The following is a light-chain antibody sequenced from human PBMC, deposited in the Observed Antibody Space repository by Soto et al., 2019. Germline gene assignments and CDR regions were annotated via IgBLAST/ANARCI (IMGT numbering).Light chain of an antibody. CDR1: QSVSSSY. Sequence: EIVLTQSPGTLSLYPGERATLSCRASQSVSSSYLAWYQQRPGQAPRLLIYGASSRATGIPDRFSGSGSGTDFTLTSSRLEPEDFAVYYCQQYGSSSTFGQGTRLDI. CDR2: GAS. J-gene: IGKJ5*01. CDR3: QQYGSSST. V-gene: IGKV3-20*01.